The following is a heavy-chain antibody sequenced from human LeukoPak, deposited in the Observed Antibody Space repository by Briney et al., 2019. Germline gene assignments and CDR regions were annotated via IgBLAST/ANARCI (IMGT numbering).Heavy chain of an antibody. D-gene: IGHD3-16*02. J-gene: IGHJ5*02. V-gene: IGHV1-8*01. CDR3: ARPTSYYDYVWGSYRRTNWFDP. Sequence: ASVKVSCKASGYTFTSYDINWVRQATGQGFEWMGWMNPNSGNTGYAQKFQGRVTMTRNTSISTAYMELSSLRSEDTAVYYCARPTSYYDYVWGSYRRTNWFDPWGQGTLVTVSS. CDR2: MNPNSGNT. CDR1: GYTFTSYD.